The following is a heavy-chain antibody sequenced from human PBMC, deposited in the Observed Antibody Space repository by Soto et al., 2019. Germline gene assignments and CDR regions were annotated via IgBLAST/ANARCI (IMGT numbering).Heavy chain of an antibody. CDR3: AREKSIQPSFYYYYGMDV. V-gene: IGHV4-34*01. D-gene: IGHD5-18*01. J-gene: IGHJ6*02. CDR1: VGSFSGYH. Sequence: SETLSLSCAVYVGSFSGYHWRWVRQPPGKGLEWIGEINHSGSTNYNPSLKSRVTISADTSKKQFSLKLSSVTVADTAVYYCAREKSIQPSFYYYYGMDVWGPGNTVT. CDR2: INHSGST.